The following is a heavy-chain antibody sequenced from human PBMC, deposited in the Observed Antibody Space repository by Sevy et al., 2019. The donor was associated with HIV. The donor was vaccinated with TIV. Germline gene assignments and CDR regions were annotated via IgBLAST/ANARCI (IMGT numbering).Heavy chain of an antibody. CDR3: ARDSYSYGNGGWFDP. Sequence: GGSLRLSCAASGFTFSSYSMNWVRQAPGKGLEWVSYISISSSTIYYADSVKGRFTISRDNAKNSLYLQMNSLRDEDTAGYYCARDSYSYGNGGWFDPWGQGTLVTVSS. CDR1: GFTFSSYS. D-gene: IGHD5-18*01. CDR2: ISISSSTI. V-gene: IGHV3-48*02. J-gene: IGHJ5*02.